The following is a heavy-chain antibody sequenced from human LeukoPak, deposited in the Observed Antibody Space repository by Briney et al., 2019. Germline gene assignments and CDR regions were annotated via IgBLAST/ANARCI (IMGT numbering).Heavy chain of an antibody. CDR3: ARAVGNNDFWSGYYVNYYGMDV. CDR1: GGSISSYY. J-gene: IGHJ6*02. CDR2: IYYSGST. D-gene: IGHD3-3*01. V-gene: IGHV4-59*12. Sequence: PSETLSPTCTVSGGSISSYYWSWIRQPPGKGLEWIGYIYYSGSTNYNPSLKSRVTISVDTSKNQFSLKLSSVTAADTAVYYCARAVGNNDFWSGYYVNYYGMDVWGQGTTVTVSS.